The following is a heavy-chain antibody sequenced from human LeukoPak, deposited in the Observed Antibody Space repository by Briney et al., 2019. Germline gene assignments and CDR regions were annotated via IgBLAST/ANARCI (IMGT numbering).Heavy chain of an antibody. CDR1: GFTFSSYS. Sequence: GGSLRLSCAASGFTFSSYSMNWVRQAPGKGLEWILYIGISSGNTKYADSVKGRFTISGDKAKNSVYLQMNSLRVEDTAVYYCARDTKYAFDNWGQGTLVTVSS. J-gene: IGHJ4*02. D-gene: IGHD2-2*01. V-gene: IGHV3-48*01. CDR2: IGISSGNT. CDR3: ARDTKYAFDN.